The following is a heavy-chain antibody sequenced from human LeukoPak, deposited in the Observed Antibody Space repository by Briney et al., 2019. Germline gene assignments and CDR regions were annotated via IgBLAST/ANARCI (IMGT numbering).Heavy chain of an antibody. CDR2: TYYSGTT. J-gene: IGHJ5*02. CDR1: GGSIKGGGYY. CDR3: ARVVGDYPAGLAP. Sequence: PSETLSLTCTVSGGSIKGGGYYWSWIRQHPGKGLEWIGYTYYSGTTNYNPSLKSRVTISVDTSKTQFSLKLSSVTAADTAVYYCARVVGDYPAGLAPWGQGTLVTVSS. D-gene: IGHD4-17*01. V-gene: IGHV4-61*08.